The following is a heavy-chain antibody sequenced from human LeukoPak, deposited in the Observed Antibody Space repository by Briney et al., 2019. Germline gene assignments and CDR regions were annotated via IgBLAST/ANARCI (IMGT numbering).Heavy chain of an antibody. V-gene: IGHV1-24*01. CDR2: VDPEDDKN. CDR1: GNTLSELS. D-gene: IGHD1-26*01. J-gene: IGHJ4*02. CDR3: ATDHQWQLLGY. Sequence: ASVKVSCKVSGNTLSELSMHWVRQAPGKGLEWMGGVDPEDDKNIYAQKFQGRVTMTEDTSTDTAYMELSNLRSGDTAVYYCATDHQWQLLGYWGQGTLVTVSS.